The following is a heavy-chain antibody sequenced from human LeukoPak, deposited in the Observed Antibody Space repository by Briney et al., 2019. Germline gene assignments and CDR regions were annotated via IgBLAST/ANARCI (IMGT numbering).Heavy chain of an antibody. CDR2: VFYSGST. CDR1: GGSINTNTFF. Sequence: PSESLSLTCGVSGGSINTNTFFWGWIRQPPGKGLEWIGNVFYSGSTLYNPSLKSRVTISVDTSKNQFSLKLNSVTAADTALYYCARARGAEAIDYWGQGTLVTVSS. V-gene: IGHV4-39*07. CDR3: ARARGAEAIDY. J-gene: IGHJ4*02. D-gene: IGHD6-25*01.